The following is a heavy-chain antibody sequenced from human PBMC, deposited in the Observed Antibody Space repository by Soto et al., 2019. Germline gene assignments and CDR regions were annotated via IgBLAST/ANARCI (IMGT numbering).Heavy chain of an antibody. V-gene: IGHV4-30-2*01. Sequence: QSLTYAVSWGSIRSGGYSWSWIRQPPGKGLEWIGYIYHSGSTYYNPSLKSRVTISVDRSKNQFSLKLSSVTAADTAVYYCARANLTYCGGDCYSSYFDYWGQGTLVTGSS. CDR2: IYHSGST. J-gene: IGHJ4*02. CDR3: ARANLTYCGGDCYSSYFDY. CDR1: WGSIRSGGYS. D-gene: IGHD2-21*02.